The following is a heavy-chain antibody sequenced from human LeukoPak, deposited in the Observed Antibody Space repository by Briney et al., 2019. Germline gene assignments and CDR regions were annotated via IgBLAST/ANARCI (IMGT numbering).Heavy chain of an antibody. CDR3: ARVHRSGSYDY. V-gene: IGHV3-48*03. J-gene: IGHJ4*02. CDR2: ISSSGSTI. CDR1: GFTFSSYE. D-gene: IGHD1-26*01. Sequence: GGSLRLSCAASGFTFSSYEMNWVRQAPGKGLEWVSYISSSGSTIYYADSVKGRFTISRDNAKNSLYLQMNSLRAEDTAVYYCARVHRSGSYDYWGQGTLVTVSS.